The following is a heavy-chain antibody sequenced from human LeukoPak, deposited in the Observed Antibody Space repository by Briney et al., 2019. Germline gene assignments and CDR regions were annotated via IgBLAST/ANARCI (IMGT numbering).Heavy chain of an antibody. CDR3: ARHCQNDYYFYY. CDR1: GGSISSGDFY. D-gene: IGHD2-21*01. Sequence: SQTLSLTCTVSGGSISSGDFYWSWVRQHPEKGLEWIGYIYYSGTAYYNPSLKSRVTMSVDTSKNQFSLKLSSVTAADTAVYYCARHCQNDYYFYYWGQGTLVTVSS. V-gene: IGHV4-31*03. CDR2: IYYSGTA. J-gene: IGHJ4*02.